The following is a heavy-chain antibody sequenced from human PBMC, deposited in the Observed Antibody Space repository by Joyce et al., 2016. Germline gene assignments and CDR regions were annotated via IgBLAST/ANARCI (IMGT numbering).Heavy chain of an antibody. V-gene: IGHV1-8*01. J-gene: IGHJ5*02. CDR1: GYSFSDCD. CDR2: IKPNSGNT. CDR3: TRGGRLVRGVLQNFFDP. Sequence: QVQLEQSGAEAKEPGASVKVSCKASGYSFSDCDINWVRRSSGQGLEWVGWIKPNSGNTNCAKKLKGRVTMTRSTSVSTAYMVVSSLRSDDTAIYYCTRGGRLVRGVLQNFFDPWGQGTLVTVSS. D-gene: IGHD3-10*01.